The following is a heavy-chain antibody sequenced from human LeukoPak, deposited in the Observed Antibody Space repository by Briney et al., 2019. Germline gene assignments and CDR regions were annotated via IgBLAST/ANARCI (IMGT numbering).Heavy chain of an antibody. CDR3: AKDLQGYDPFDY. D-gene: IGHD5-12*01. Sequence: GGPLRLSCAASGFTFSSYGMHWVRQAPGKGLEWVAVISYDGSNKYYADSVKGRFTISRDNSKNTLYLQMNSLRAEDTAVYYCAKDLQGYDPFDYWGQGTLVTVSS. CDR1: GFTFSSYG. J-gene: IGHJ4*02. V-gene: IGHV3-30*18. CDR2: ISYDGSNK.